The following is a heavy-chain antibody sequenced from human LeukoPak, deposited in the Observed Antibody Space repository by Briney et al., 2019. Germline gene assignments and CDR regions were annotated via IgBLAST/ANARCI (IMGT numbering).Heavy chain of an antibody. CDR2: INPKNGGT. CDR3: ARVIGGRKRGQGPNDGFDI. D-gene: IGHD1-1*01. Sequence: ASVKVSCKASGYTFSGYYMHWVRQAPGQGLEWMGWINPKNGGTNYAQKFQGRVTMTRDTSISTAYMDLTRLRSDDTAVYYCARVIGGRKRGQGPNDGFDIWGQGTMVTVSS. J-gene: IGHJ3*02. CDR1: GYTFSGYY. V-gene: IGHV1-2*02.